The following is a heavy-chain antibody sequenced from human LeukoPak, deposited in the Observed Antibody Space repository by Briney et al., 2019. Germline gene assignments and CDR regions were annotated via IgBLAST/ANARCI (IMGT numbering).Heavy chain of an antibody. D-gene: IGHD6-13*01. J-gene: IGHJ4*02. CDR2: IYYSGST. CDR1: GGSITSGDYY. V-gene: IGHV4-30-4*08. CDR3: ARLRYSSSPLDY. Sequence: PSETLSLTCTVSGGSITSGDYYWSWIRQPPGKGLEWIGYIYYSGSTNYNPSLKSRVTISVDTSKNQFSLKLSSVTAADTAVYYCARLRYSSSPLDYWGQGTLVTVSS.